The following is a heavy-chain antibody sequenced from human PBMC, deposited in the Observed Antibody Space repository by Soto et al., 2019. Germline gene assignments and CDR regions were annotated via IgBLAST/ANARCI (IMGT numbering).Heavy chain of an antibody. D-gene: IGHD3-22*01. J-gene: IGHJ4*02. CDR3: AKNPGYYYDSTGYPFDY. V-gene: IGHV3-48*01. CDR1: GRTFSPYS. Sequence: PGGSLRLSCAPSGRTFSPYSMNWVRQAPGKGLEWLSYITSSSSTIYYADSVKGRFTISRDNSKNTLYLQMNSLRAEDTAVYYCAKNPGYYYDSTGYPFDYWGQGTLATVSS. CDR2: ITSSSSTI.